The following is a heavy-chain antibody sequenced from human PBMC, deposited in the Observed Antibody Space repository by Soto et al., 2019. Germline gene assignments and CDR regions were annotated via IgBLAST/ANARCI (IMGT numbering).Heavy chain of an antibody. CDR1: GFTFDDYA. V-gene: IGHV3-9*01. D-gene: IGHD3-9*01. J-gene: IGHJ4*02. CDR2: ITWNSGSI. CDR3: VKDITRYFAAFDY. Sequence: EVQLVESGGGLVQPGRSLRLSCAASGFTFDDYAMHWVRQAPGKGLEWVSGITWNSGSIGYADSVKGRFTISRDNAKNPLYLQMNSLRAEDTALYNCVKDITRYFAAFDYWGQGTLVTVSS.